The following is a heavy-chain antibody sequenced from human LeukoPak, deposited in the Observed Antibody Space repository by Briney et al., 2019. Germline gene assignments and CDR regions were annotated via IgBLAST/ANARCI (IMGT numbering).Heavy chain of an antibody. CDR2: IIPIFGTA. CDR1: GGTFSRYA. CDR3: ASSHSSSDYYYYYMDV. Sequence: GASVKVSCKASGGTFSRYAISWVRQAPGHGLEWMGGIIPIFGTANYAQKFQGRVTITADKSTSTAYMELSSLRSEDTAVYYCASSHSSSDYYYYYMDVWGKGTTVTVSS. V-gene: IGHV1-69*06. J-gene: IGHJ6*03. D-gene: IGHD6-6*01.